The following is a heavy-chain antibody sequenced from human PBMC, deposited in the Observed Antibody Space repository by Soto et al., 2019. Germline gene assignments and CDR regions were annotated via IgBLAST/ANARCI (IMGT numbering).Heavy chain of an antibody. Sequence: RGGSLRLACAASGFTFSSYAMSWVRQAPGKGLEWVSAISGSGGSTYYADSVKGRFTISRDNSKNTLYLQMNSLRAEDTAVYYCAKDRSTKVGGWRREGAFDIWGQGTMVTVSS. CDR3: AKDRSTKVGGWRREGAFDI. V-gene: IGHV3-23*01. J-gene: IGHJ3*02. D-gene: IGHD6-19*01. CDR2: ISGSGGST. CDR1: GFTFSSYA.